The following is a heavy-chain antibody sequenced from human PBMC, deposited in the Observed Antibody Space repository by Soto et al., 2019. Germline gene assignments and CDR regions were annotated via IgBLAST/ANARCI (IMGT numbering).Heavy chain of an antibody. V-gene: IGHV3-74*01. J-gene: IGHJ4*02. CDR2: INNDGDST. Sequence: GGSLRLSCAASGFTFSSYSMHWVRQAPGKGLVWVSRINNDGDSTSYADSVKGRFTISRDNAKNTLYLQMNSLRAEDTAVYYCARDVQLQSFDYWGQGALVTVSS. CDR1: GFTFSSYS. CDR3: ARDVQLQSFDY. D-gene: IGHD5-18*01.